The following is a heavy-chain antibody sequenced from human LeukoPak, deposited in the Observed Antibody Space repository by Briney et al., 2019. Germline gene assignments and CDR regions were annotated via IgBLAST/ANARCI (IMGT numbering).Heavy chain of an antibody. CDR2: ISYDGSNK. V-gene: IGHV3-30*18. CDR1: GFTFSSYG. Sequence: PPGGSLRLSCAASGFTFSSYGMHWVRQAPGKGLEWVAVISYDGSNKYYADSVKGRFTISRDNSKNTLYLQMNSLRAEDTAVYYCAKDKSAGGTDVWGKGTTVTVSS. CDR3: AKDKSAGGTDV. J-gene: IGHJ6*04.